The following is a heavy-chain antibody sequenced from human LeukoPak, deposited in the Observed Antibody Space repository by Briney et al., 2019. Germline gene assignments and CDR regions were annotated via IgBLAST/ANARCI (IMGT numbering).Heavy chain of an antibody. D-gene: IGHD4-11*01. J-gene: IGHJ4*02. CDR1: GFTFSSYS. CDR2: ITISSTYI. V-gene: IGHV3-21*01. CDR3: TRAHDSSNYVPGY. Sequence: GGSLRLSCSASGFTFSSYSMNWVRQAPGKGLEWVSSITISSTYISYADSVKGRFTSSRDNAKNSLYLQMNSLRAEDTAVYYCTRAHDSSNYVPGYWGQGTLVTVSS.